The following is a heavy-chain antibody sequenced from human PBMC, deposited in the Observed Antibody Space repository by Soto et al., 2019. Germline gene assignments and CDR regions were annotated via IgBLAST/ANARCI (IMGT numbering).Heavy chain of an antibody. J-gene: IGHJ5*02. CDR3: ARVASSWSYSGWFDP. CDR1: GYTFTSYG. V-gene: IGHV1-18*01. Sequence: ASVKVSCKASGYTFTSYGISWVRQAPGQGLEWMGWISAYNGNTNYAQKLQGRVTMTTDTSTSTAYMELMSLRSDDTAVYYCARVASSWSYSGWFDPWGQGTLVTVSS. CDR2: ISAYNGNT. D-gene: IGHD6-13*01.